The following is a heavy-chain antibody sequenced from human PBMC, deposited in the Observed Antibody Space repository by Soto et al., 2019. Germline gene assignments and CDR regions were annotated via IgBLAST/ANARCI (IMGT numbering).Heavy chain of an antibody. D-gene: IGHD4-17*01. J-gene: IGHJ4*02. CDR3: TRDMDYGDRAFGDY. V-gene: IGHV3-30-3*01. Sequence: GGSLRLSCAASGFTFSGFALYWVRQAPGKGLEWVAVISYDGSKKYYADSVKGRFTISRDNSKNTLYLQMNGLRTEDTALYYCTRDMDYGDRAFGDYWGQGTLVTVSS. CDR1: GFTFSGFA. CDR2: ISYDGSKK.